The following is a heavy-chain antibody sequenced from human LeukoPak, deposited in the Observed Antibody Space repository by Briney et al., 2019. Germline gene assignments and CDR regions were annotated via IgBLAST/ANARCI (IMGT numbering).Heavy chain of an antibody. CDR3: ARRRIGYCSSTGCYNVGPMGPYYFDY. Sequence: SQTLSLTCTVSGGSISSGGYYWSWIRQPPGKGLEWIGYIYYSGSTNYNPSLKSRVTISVDTSKNQFSLKLSSVTAADTAVYYCARRRIGYCSSTGCYNVGPMGPYYFDYWGQGTLVTVSS. J-gene: IGHJ4*02. CDR2: IYYSGST. CDR1: GGSISSGGYY. D-gene: IGHD2-2*02. V-gene: IGHV4-61*08.